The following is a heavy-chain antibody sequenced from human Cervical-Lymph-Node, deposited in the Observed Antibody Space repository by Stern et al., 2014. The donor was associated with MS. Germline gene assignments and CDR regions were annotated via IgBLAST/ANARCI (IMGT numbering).Heavy chain of an antibody. CDR2: MSADGRNR. J-gene: IGHJ4*02. CDR3: AKDRRGTWSFDY. V-gene: IGHV3-30*18. Sequence: VQLVQSGGGVVQPGRSLRLSCAASGFTLRSSGMHWVRQAPGTGLERVAVMSADGRNRFYADSVKGRFTISRDESGNTLYLQMNSLRAEDTAVFYCAKDRRGTWSFDYWGQGTLVTVSS. D-gene: IGHD3-16*01. CDR1: GFTLRSSG.